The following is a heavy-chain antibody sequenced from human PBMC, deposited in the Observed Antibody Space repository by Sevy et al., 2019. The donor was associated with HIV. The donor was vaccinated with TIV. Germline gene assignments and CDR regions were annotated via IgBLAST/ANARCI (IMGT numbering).Heavy chain of an antibody. V-gene: IGHV3-23*01. CDR1: GFTFSSYA. D-gene: IGHD2-15*01. CDR2: ISGSGGST. J-gene: IGHJ6*02. Sequence: GGSLRLSCAASGFTFSSYAMSWVRQAPGKGLEWVSAISGSGGSTYYADSVKGRFTISRDNSKNTLYLQMNSLRAEDTAVYYCAKGWVAAFSATNRGMDVWGQGTTVTVSS. CDR3: AKGWVAAFSATNRGMDV.